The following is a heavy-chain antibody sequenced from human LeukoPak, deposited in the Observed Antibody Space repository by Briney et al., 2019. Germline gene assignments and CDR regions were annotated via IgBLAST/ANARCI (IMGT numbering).Heavy chain of an antibody. CDR2: VYYSGST. D-gene: IGHD3-22*01. Sequence: PSETLSLTCTVSGGSISSYYWSWIRQPPGKGLEWIGYVYYSGSTNYNPSLKSRVTISVDTSKNQFSLKLSSVTAADTAVYYCARHKSSGSYPLDYWGQGILVTVPS. V-gene: IGHV4-59*08. CDR3: ARHKSSGSYPLDY. J-gene: IGHJ4*02. CDR1: GGSISSYY.